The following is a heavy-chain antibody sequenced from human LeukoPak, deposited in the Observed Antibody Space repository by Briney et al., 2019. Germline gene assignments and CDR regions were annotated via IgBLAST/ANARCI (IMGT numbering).Heavy chain of an antibody. CDR3: TTDSETYYSDTSGYYYGSFDY. J-gene: IGHJ4*02. V-gene: IGHV3-15*01. CDR1: GFTFSNAW. D-gene: IGHD3-22*01. Sequence: GGSLRLSCAASGFTFSNAWMTWVRQAPGKGLEWFGRIKSKTDGGTTDYAAPVKGRFTISRDDSKNTLYLQMNSLKTEDTAVYYCTTDSETYYSDTSGYYYGSFDYWGQGTLVTVSS. CDR2: IKSKTDGGTT.